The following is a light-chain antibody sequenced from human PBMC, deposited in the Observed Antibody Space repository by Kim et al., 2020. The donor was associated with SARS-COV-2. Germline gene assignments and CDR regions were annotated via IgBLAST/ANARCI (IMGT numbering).Light chain of an antibody. CDR1: LSVSGGC. CDR2: DAP. V-gene: IGKV3D-20*01. Sequence: LSVGAGDTTTLPAGASLSVSGGCFAWYPQKPAKAPMHVVYDAPSGAPGISSGFGGRGSVTDFTITISTQEAEDFEVYYYQQYGITFGPGTKVDIK. CDR3: QQYGIT. J-gene: IGKJ3*01.